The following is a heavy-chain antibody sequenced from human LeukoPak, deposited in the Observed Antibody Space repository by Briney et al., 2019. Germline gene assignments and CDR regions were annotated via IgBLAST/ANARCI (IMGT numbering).Heavy chain of an antibody. Sequence: GGSLRLSCAAFGFTFSSYAMSWVRQAPGKGLEWVSAISGSGGSTYYADSVKGRFTISRDNSKNTLYLQMNSLRAEDTAVYYCAKGGERRGYSSSWYLLSDYWGQGTLVTVSS. CDR2: ISGSGGST. J-gene: IGHJ4*02. V-gene: IGHV3-23*01. D-gene: IGHD6-13*01. CDR3: AKGGERRGYSSSWYLLSDY. CDR1: GFTFSSYA.